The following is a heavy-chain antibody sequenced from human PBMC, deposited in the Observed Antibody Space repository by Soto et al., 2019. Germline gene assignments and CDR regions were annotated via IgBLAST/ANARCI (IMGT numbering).Heavy chain of an antibody. V-gene: IGHV3-30-3*01. CDR3: ARDLAARLRSSPPVYYYGMDV. CDR2: ISYDGSNK. J-gene: IGHJ6*02. CDR1: GFTFSSYA. Sequence: GGSLRLSCAASGFTFSSYAMHWVRQAPGKGLEWVAVISYDGSNKYYADSVKGRFTISRDNSKNTLYLQMNSLRAEDTAVYYCARDLAARLRSSPPVYYYGMDVWGQGTTVTVSS. D-gene: IGHD6-6*01.